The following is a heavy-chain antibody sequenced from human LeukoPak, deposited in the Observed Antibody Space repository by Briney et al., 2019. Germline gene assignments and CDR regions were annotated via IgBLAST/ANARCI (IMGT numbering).Heavy chain of an antibody. V-gene: IGHV3-23*01. J-gene: IGHJ4*02. Sequence: PGGSLTLSCAASGFTFSRYAMSWLRQAPGTALEWVAAISGSGGSTYYADSVKGRFTISRDNSKNTLYLQMNSLRAEDTAVYYCARDSAARRGYFDYWGQGTLVTVSS. CDR1: GFTFSRYA. CDR3: ARDSAARRGYFDY. CDR2: ISGSGGST. D-gene: IGHD6-6*01.